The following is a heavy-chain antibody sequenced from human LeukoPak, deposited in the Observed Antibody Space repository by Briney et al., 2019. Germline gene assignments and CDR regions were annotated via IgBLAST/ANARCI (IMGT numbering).Heavy chain of an antibody. CDR3: AKDAHDYSNYGWFDL. Sequence: GGSLRLSCAASGFTFSTSAMNWVRQAPGKGLEWVSVISGSGVSTYYAGSVKGRFTISRDNSKDSLHLHMNSLRADDTAIYYCAKDAHDYSNYGWFDLWGQGTLVTVSS. J-gene: IGHJ5*02. CDR1: GFTFSTSA. V-gene: IGHV3-23*01. CDR2: ISGSGVST. D-gene: IGHD4-11*01.